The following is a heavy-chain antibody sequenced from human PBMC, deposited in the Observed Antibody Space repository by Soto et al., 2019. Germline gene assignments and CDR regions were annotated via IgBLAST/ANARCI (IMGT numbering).Heavy chain of an antibody. CDR2: IKWDASEK. CDR1: GFTFGGYW. J-gene: IGHJ4*01. CDR3: ARDSGDGSGTSVNHYLDY. Sequence: GGSLRLSCGASGFTFGGYWMSWVRQAPGKGLEWLATIKWDASEKKYVDSVKGRFTMSRDNAKNSLYLQMDSLRAEDTAVYYCARDSGDGSGTSVNHYLDYWGHGTLVTVSS. D-gene: IGHD3-10*01. V-gene: IGHV3-7*01.